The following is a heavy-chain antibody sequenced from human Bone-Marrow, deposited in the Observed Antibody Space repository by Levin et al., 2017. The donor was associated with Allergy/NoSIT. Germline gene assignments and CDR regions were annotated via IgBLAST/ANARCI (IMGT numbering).Heavy chain of an antibody. CDR3: AKDDDYHDLSVWYFDL. V-gene: IGHV3-23*01. Sequence: GGSLRLSCAASGFTFSSYAMSWVRQAPGKGLEWVSAISGSGGSTYYADSVKGRFTISRDNSKNTLYLQMNSLRAEDTAVYYCAKDDDYHDLSVWYFDLWGRGTLVTVSS. D-gene: IGHD3-22*01. J-gene: IGHJ2*01. CDR2: ISGSGGST. CDR1: GFTFSSYA.